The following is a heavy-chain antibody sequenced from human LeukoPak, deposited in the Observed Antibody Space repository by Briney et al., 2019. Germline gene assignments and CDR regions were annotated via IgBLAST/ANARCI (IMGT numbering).Heavy chain of an antibody. CDR2: ISSSGSTI. CDR1: GFTFSSYE. V-gene: IGHV3-48*03. Sequence: GGSLRLSCAASGFTFSSYEMNWVRQATGKGLEWVSYISSSGSTIYYVDSVKGRFTISRDNAKNSLYLQMNSLRAEDTAVYYCARVPIFGVVIEYNWFDPWGQGTLVTVSS. J-gene: IGHJ5*02. D-gene: IGHD3-3*01. CDR3: ARVPIFGVVIEYNWFDP.